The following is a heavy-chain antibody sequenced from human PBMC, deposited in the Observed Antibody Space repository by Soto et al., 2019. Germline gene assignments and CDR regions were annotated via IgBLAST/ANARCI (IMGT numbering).Heavy chain of an antibody. CDR1: GGSVSSGSYY. Sequence: SETLSLTCTVSGGSVSSGSYYWSWIRQPPGEGLEWIGYIYYSGSTNYNLSLKSRVTISVDTSKNQFSLKLSSVTAADTAVYYCAGRATATYYYDSSGYYYVYWGQGTLVTVSS. J-gene: IGHJ4*02. D-gene: IGHD3-22*01. CDR3: AGRATATYYYDSSGYYYVY. CDR2: IYYSGST. V-gene: IGHV4-61*01.